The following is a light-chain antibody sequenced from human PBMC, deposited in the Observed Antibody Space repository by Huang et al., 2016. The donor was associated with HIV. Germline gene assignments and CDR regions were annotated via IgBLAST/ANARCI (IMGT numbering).Light chain of an antibody. J-gene: IGKJ1*01. CDR2: QVS. Sequence: DGVMTQFLLWFPVTLGLPASIFCKTSQSLVSSAGDIYLNWLQQRPGQSPRRLIYQVSKRDSGVPDRFSGSGAGTLFALRISRMEAEDIALYYCMQGTHWPGTFGQGTRLEI. V-gene: IGKV2-30*01. CDR1: QSLVSSAGDIY. CDR3: MQGTHWPGT.